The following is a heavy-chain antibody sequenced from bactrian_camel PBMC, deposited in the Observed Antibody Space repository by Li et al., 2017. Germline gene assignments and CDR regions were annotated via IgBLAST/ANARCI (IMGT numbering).Heavy chain of an antibody. Sequence: HVQLVESGGDSVQAGGTLRLSCVASGHTDSIDSLITMGWLRQAPGKEREGVATIRGRTAVYADSVKGRFTISRDNDKGTLYLQMNLLEPADTAMYYCGYGGFCSSYKFNYSGRGTQVTVS. CDR3: GYGGFCSSYKFNY. V-gene: IGHV3S53*01. J-gene: IGHJ4*01. D-gene: IGHD3*01. CDR1: GHTDSIDSLIT. CDR2: IRGRTA.